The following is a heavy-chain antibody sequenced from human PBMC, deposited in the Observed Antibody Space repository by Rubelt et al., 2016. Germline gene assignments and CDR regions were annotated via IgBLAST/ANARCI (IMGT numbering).Heavy chain of an antibody. CDR2: IYYSGST. V-gene: IGHV4-59*05. CDR1: GGSISSYY. J-gene: IGHJ4*02. Sequence: QVQLQESGPGLVKPSETLSLTCTVSGGSISSYYWSWIRQPPGKGLEWIGSIYYSGSTYYNPSLKSRVTISVDTSKNQFSLKLSSVTAADTAVYYCARTDSFSIAAAGTADYWGQGTLITVSS. D-gene: IGHD6-13*01. CDR3: ARTDSFSIAAAGTADY.